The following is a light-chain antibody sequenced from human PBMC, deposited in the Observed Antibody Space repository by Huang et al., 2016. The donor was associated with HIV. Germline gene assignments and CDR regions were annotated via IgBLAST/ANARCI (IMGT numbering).Light chain of an antibody. CDR3: QQFGSSPPYS. CDR1: QSVNNNY. J-gene: IGKJ2*03. CDR2: RSS. Sequence: EILLTQSPDTLSLSPGERATLSCRASQSVNNNYLAWDQQKPGQAPRLLIYRSSTRATCLPDRVSGSGAGTDFTLTISRLEPDDFAVYYCQQFGSSPPYSFGQGTKLEIK. V-gene: IGKV3-20*01.